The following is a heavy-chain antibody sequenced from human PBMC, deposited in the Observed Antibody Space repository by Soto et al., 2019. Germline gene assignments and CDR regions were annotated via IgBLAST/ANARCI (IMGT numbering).Heavy chain of an antibody. CDR3: ARVEQQWLTPYYYYGMDV. V-gene: IGHV1-3*01. CDR1: VYTITSYA. CDR2: INAGNGNT. J-gene: IGHJ6*02. D-gene: IGHD6-19*01. Sequence: ASVTVSCKASVYTITSYAMHWVRQAPGQRLEWMGWINAGNGNTKYSQKFQGRVTITRDTSASTAYMELSSLRSEDTAVYYCARVEQQWLTPYYYYGMDVWGQGTTVTV.